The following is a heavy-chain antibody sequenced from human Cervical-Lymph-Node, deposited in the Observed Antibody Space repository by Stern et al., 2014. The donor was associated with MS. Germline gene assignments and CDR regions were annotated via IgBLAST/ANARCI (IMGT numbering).Heavy chain of an antibody. CDR3: ARPHSPGWSYYFDF. D-gene: IGHD6-19*01. CDR2: IFPGASDT. V-gene: IGHV5-51*01. CDR1: GYTITDYW. J-gene: IGHJ4*02. Sequence: VQLVQSGAEVRKPGQSLTISCNISGYTITDYWIAWVRQMPGKGLEWMGAIFPGASDTRYSPSFQGHVTISVDTSINAAYLQWSDLRASDTAMYYCARPHSPGWSYYFDFWGQGTLVAVSS.